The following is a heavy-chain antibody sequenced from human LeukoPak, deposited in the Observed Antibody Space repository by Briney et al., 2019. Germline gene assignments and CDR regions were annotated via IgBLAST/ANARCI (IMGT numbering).Heavy chain of an antibody. D-gene: IGHD5-12*01. V-gene: IGHV4-34*01. CDR2: INHSGST. Sequence: SETLSLTCAVYGGSFSGYYWSWIRQPPGKGLEWIGEINHSGSTNYSPSLKSRVTISVDTSKTQFSLKLSSVTAADTAVYYCARTRGGYSGYYYMDVWGKGTTVTVSS. CDR3: ARTRGGYSGYYYMDV. J-gene: IGHJ6*03. CDR1: GGSFSGYY.